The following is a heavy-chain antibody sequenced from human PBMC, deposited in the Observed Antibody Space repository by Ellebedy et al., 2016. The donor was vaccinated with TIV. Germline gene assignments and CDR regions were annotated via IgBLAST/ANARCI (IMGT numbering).Heavy chain of an antibody. CDR3: ARHTALYYYIMDV. D-gene: IGHD4-17*01. CDR1: GGSISSYH. V-gene: IGHV4-59*08. J-gene: IGHJ6*02. CDR2: IYYSGST. Sequence: SETLSLTCTVSGGSISSYHWSWIRQPPGKGLEWIGYIYYSGSTNYNPSLKSRVTISVDTSKNQFSLKLSSVTAADTALYYCARHTALYYYIMDVWGQGTTVTVSS.